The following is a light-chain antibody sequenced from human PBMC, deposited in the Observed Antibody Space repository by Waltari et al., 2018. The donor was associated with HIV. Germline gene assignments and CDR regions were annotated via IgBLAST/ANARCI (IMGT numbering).Light chain of an antibody. Sequence: DTQMTQSPSTLSAAVGDTLTITCRASQNIKQWLAWYRQKVGQAPKLLVYQASILQTGVPSRISGTGPGTEFSLTITSLQPDDVATYYCQQYNSYPWTFGQGTKVDIK. V-gene: IGKV1-5*03. CDR2: QAS. CDR1: QNIKQW. J-gene: IGKJ1*01. CDR3: QQYNSYPWT.